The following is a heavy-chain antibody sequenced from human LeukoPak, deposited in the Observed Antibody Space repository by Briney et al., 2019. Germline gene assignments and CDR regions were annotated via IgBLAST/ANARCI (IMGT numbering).Heavy chain of an antibody. D-gene: IGHD2-15*01. CDR2: INHSGST. Sequence: SETLSLTCAVYGGSFSGHYWSWIRQPPGKGLEWIGEINHSGSTNYNPSLKSRVAIGVDTSKNQFSLKVRSVTAADTAVYYCARVHLQVALYAFDIWGQGTLVTVSS. J-gene: IGHJ3*02. CDR3: ARVHLQVALYAFDI. V-gene: IGHV4-34*01. CDR1: GGSFSGHY.